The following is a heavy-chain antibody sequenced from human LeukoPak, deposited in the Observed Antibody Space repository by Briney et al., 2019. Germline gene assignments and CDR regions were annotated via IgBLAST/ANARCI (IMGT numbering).Heavy chain of an antibody. CDR3: GRAGVRTAYNRFYYYMDV. CDR2: IFHSGIA. CDR1: NYPITSVYY. J-gene: IGHJ6*03. V-gene: IGHV4-38-2*01. D-gene: IGHD3-10*02. Sequence: PSETLSLTCAVSNYPITSVYYWVWIRQPAGEGLEWIGQIFHSGIAHYNPSLKSRVTMSVDTSRSQFSVNLNSVTAADTAVYYCGRAGVRTAYNRFYYYMDVWGKGTTVTVSS.